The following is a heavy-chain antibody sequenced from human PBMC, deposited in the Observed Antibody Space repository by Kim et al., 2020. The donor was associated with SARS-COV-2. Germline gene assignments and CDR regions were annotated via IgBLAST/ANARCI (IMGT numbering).Heavy chain of an antibody. J-gene: IGHJ3*02. Sequence: GGSLRLSCAASGFTFSSYGMHWVRQAPGKGLEWVAVIWYDGSNKYYADSVKGRFTISRDNSKNTLYLQMNSLRAEDTAVYYCARGSAGFYGDYFLATVFDIWGQGTMVTVSS. CDR2: IWYDGSNK. V-gene: IGHV3-33*01. D-gene: IGHD4-17*01. CDR1: GFTFSSYG. CDR3: ARGSAGFYGDYFLATVFDI.